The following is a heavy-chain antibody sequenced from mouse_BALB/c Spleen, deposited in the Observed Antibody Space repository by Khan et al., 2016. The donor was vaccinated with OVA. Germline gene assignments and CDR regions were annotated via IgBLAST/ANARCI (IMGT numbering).Heavy chain of an antibody. CDR1: GYTFTSYW. CDR2: IAPGSSSS. Sequence: DLVKPGASVRLSCKASGYTFTSYWINWIKQRPGQGLEWIGHIAPGSSSSYYNQMFKGKATLTVDTSSTTAYIQLSRLSSDDSAVSYWASTNYYGNTRYAIDYWGQGTSVTVSS. V-gene: IGHV1S41*01. J-gene: IGHJ4*01. D-gene: IGHD1-2*01. CDR3: ASTNYYGNTRYAIDY.